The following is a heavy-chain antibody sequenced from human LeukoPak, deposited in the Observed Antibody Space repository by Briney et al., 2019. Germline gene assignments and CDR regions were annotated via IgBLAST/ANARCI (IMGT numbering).Heavy chain of an antibody. V-gene: IGHV3-49*03. D-gene: IGHD1-1*01. CDR2: IRSKAYGETA. Sequence: GGSLRLSCTASGFTFGDYAMSWIRQAPGKGLEWVGFIRSKAYGETADHAASVRGRFTISRDDSKAIAYLQMNSLKTEDTAVYHCTRDRGAYNLYDYWGQGTLVTVSS. CDR1: GFTFGDYA. J-gene: IGHJ4*02. CDR3: TRDRGAYNLYDY.